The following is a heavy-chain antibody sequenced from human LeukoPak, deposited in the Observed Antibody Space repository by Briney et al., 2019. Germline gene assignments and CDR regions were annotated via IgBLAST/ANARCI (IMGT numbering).Heavy chain of an antibody. CDR3: ARDSSVGTGWFDP. J-gene: IGHJ5*02. V-gene: IGHV4-61*02. D-gene: IGHD2-21*02. Sequence: SETLSLTCTVSGGSISSGSYYWSWIRQPAGKGLEWIGRIYTGGSTNYNPSLKSRVTISVDTSKNQFSLKLSSVTAADTAVYYCARDSSVGTGWFDPWGQRTLVTVSS. CDR2: IYTGGST. CDR1: GGSISSGSYY.